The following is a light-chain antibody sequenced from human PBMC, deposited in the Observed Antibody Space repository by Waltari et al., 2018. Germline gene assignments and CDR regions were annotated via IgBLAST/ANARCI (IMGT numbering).Light chain of an antibody. J-gene: IGKJ3*01. Sequence: DIQMTQSPSSLSASIGDRVTITCRASQTISHFLNWYQQKPGKAPKLLVYLASNLQSGVPSKFSGSGSGTDFTLTISSLQPDDFATYFCHQTYNSPFTFSPGTKVDVK. CDR2: LAS. CDR1: QTISHF. V-gene: IGKV1-39*01. CDR3: HQTYNSPFT.